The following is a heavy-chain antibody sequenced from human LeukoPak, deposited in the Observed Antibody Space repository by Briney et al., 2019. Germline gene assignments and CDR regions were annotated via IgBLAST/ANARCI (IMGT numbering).Heavy chain of an antibody. CDR2: INPNSGGT. J-gene: IGHJ4*02. V-gene: IGHV1-2*02. D-gene: IGHD6-13*01. CDR3: ARVTAAAGAFDY. Sequence: ASVKVSCKASGYTFTGYYMHWVRQAPGQGLEWMGWINPNSGGTNYAQKFQGRVAMTRDTSISTAYMELSRLRSDDTAVYYCARVTAAAGAFDYWGQGTLVTVSS. CDR1: GYTFTGYY.